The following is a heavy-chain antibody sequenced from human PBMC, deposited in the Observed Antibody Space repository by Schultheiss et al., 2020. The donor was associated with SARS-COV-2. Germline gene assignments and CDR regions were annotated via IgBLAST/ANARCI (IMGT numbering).Heavy chain of an antibody. CDR2: ISSNGGST. V-gene: IGHV3-64*04. J-gene: IGHJ5*02. D-gene: IGHD1-7*01. Sequence: GGSLRLSCSASGFTFSSYAMHWVRQAPGKGLEYVSAISSNGGSTYYADSVKGRFTISRDNSKNTLYLQMNSLRAEDTAVYYCAREDLTGTFSFDPWGQGTLVTVAS. CDR1: GFTFSSYA. CDR3: AREDLTGTFSFDP.